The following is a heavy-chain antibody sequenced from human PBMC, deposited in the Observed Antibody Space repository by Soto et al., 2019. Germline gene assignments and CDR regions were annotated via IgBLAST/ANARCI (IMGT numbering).Heavy chain of an antibody. Sequence: QVQLVQSGAEVKKPGSSVKVSCKASGGTFSSYAISWVRQAPGQGLEWMGGIIPIFGTANYAQQFQGRVTITADESTSTAYMELSSVRAEDTAVYYCARDGVYCGGDCYSGVDYWGQGTLVTVSS. CDR2: IIPIFGTA. CDR3: ARDGVYCGGDCYSGVDY. V-gene: IGHV1-69*01. J-gene: IGHJ4*02. D-gene: IGHD2-21*02. CDR1: GGTFSSYA.